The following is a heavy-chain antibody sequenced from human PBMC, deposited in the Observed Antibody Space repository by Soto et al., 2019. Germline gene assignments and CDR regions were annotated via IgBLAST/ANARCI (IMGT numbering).Heavy chain of an antibody. D-gene: IGHD3-9*01. CDR1: GFTFSSYA. J-gene: IGHJ4*02. V-gene: IGHV3-23*01. Sequence: GGSLRLSCAASGFTFSSYAMSWVRQAPGKGLEWVSAISGSGGSTYYADSVKGRFTISRDNSKNTLYLQMNSLRAEDTAVYYCAKYRSNYDILTGPPYYFDYWGQGTLVTVS. CDR3: AKYRSNYDILTGPPYYFDY. CDR2: ISGSGGST.